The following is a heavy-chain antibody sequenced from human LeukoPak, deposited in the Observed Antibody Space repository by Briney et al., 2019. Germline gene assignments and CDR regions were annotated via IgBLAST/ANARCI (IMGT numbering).Heavy chain of an antibody. V-gene: IGHV3-48*01. CDR2: ITNSGNSK. J-gene: IGHJ4*02. D-gene: IGHD3-16*01. CDR3: ARVGVRAGFYFAY. CDR1: EFTFSSYS. Sequence: PGGSLRLSCAASEFTFSSYSMNWVRQAPGKGLEWVSYITNSGNSKSYADSVKGRFTISRDNTKNSLYLQMNGLRAEDTAVYYFARVGVRAGFYFAYWAQGPLSPSPQ.